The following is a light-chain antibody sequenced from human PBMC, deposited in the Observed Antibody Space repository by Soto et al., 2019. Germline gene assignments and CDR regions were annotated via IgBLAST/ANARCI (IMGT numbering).Light chain of an antibody. CDR3: KHYDTPPPIT. V-gene: IGKV3-20*01. CDR2: GAS. Sequence: EIVLTQSPDTLSVSPGERATLSCRASQSISRTLAWYQQKSGQPPRLLMYGASSRATGIPVRFRGSGSGTDFTLTISRLEPADFAVYYCKHYDTPPPITFRQATRLEIK. CDR1: QSISRT. J-gene: IGKJ5*01.